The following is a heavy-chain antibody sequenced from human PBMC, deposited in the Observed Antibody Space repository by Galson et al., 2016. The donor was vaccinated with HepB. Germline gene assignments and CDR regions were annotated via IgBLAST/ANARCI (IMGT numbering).Heavy chain of an antibody. CDR3: AKVASFTMTDAFDN. CDR2: ISYDGSKK. Sequence: SLRLSCAASGFTFNTHGMHWVRQAPGKGLEWVAVISYDGSKKYYGDSVKGRFTISRDNSRNTVYLQMNSLRAEDTAVYYCAKVASFTMTDAFDNWGQGTLVTVSS. V-gene: IGHV3-30*18. D-gene: IGHD3-22*01. J-gene: IGHJ4*02. CDR1: GFTFNTHG.